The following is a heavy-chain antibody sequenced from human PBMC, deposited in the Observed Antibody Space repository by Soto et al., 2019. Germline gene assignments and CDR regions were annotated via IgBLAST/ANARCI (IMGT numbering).Heavy chain of an antibody. V-gene: IGHV4-34*01. Sequence: SETLSLTCAVYGGSFSGYYWSWIRQPPGKGLEWIGEINHSGSTNYNPSLKSRVTISVDTSKNQFSLKLSSVTAADTAVYYCARGPGDYIWGSYRYTGVGPDYWGQGTLVTVSS. D-gene: IGHD3-16*02. J-gene: IGHJ4*02. CDR1: GGSFSGYY. CDR2: INHSGST. CDR3: ARGPGDYIWGSYRYTGVGPDY.